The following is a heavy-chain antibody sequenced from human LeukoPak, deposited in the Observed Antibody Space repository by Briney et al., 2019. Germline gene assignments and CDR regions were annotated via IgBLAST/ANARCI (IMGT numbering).Heavy chain of an antibody. CDR2: ISNDGTNQ. Sequence: GGSLRLSCAASGFTFSRYAIHWVRQAPGKGLEWVGVISNDGTNQYYTDSVKGRFTISRDNSKTTLFLQMDSLRPEDTALYYCARAGYSSGWYWGHFDLWGRGTLVTVSS. CDR3: ARAGYSSGWYWGHFDL. V-gene: IGHV3-30-3*01. J-gene: IGHJ2*01. D-gene: IGHD6-19*01. CDR1: GFTFSRYA.